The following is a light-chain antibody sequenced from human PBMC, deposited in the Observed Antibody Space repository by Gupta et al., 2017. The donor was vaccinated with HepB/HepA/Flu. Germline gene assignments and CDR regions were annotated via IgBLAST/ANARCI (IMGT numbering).Light chain of an antibody. CDR2: RND. J-gene: IGLJ3*02. CDR1: SSNIGSNY. Sequence: QSVLTQPPSASATPGQRVTISCSGSSSNIGSNYVYWYQHLPGTAPKLLIYRNDQRPSGVPDRFSGFKSGTSAPLAISGLRSEDEADYYCAAWDDSLSGWVFGGGTNLTVL. CDR3: AAWDDSLSGWV. V-gene: IGLV1-47*01.